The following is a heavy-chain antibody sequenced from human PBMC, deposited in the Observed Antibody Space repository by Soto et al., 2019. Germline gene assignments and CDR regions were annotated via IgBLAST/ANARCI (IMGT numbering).Heavy chain of an antibody. CDR3: TTDPDRDFWSGYPLPRDYGMDV. V-gene: IGHV3-15*07. CDR2: IKSKTDGGTT. J-gene: IGHJ6*02. Sequence: PGGSLRLSCAASGFTFSNAWMNWVRQAPGKGLEWVGRIKSKTDGGTTDYAAPVKGRFTISRDDSKNTLYLQMNSLKTEDTAVYYCTTDPDRDFWSGYPLPRDYGMDVWGQGTTVTVSS. D-gene: IGHD3-3*01. CDR1: GFTFSNAW.